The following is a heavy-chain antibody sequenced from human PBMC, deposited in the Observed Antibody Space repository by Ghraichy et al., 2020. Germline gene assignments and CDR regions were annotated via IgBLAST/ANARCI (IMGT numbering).Heavy chain of an antibody. CDR3: AREEELGSLDY. Sequence: LSLTCAASGFTFSSYWMHWVRQAPGKGLVWVSRINSDGSSTSYADSVKGRFTISRDNAKNTLYLQMNSLRAEDTAVYYCAREEELGSLDYWGQGTLVTVSS. CDR1: GFTFSSYW. CDR2: INSDGSST. V-gene: IGHV3-74*01. D-gene: IGHD7-27*01. J-gene: IGHJ4*02.